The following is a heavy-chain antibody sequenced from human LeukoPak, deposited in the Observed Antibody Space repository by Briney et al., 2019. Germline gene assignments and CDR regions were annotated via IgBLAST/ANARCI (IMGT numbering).Heavy chain of an antibody. CDR3: AKAGAVVVVAAKFFDY. Sequence: GGSLRLSCTVSGFTFSSYAMSWVRQAPGKGLEWVSAISGSGGSTYYADSVKGRFIISRDNSKSTLYLQMNSLRAEDTAVYYCAKAGAVVVVAAKFFDYWGQGTLVTVSS. V-gene: IGHV3-23*01. J-gene: IGHJ4*02. D-gene: IGHD2-15*01. CDR1: GFTFSSYA. CDR2: ISGSGGST.